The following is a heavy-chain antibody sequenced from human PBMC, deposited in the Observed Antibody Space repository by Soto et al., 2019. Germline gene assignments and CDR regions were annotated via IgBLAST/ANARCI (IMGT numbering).Heavy chain of an antibody. Sequence: ASETLSLTCTVSGAYISGFDWSWLRKSAGKGLEWIGRIYATGTTDYNPSLKSRVMMSVDTSKKQFSLKLRSVTAADTAVYYCVRDGTKTLRDWFDPWGQGMSVTVSS. J-gene: IGHJ5*02. CDR1: GAYISGFD. D-gene: IGHD1-1*01. CDR3: VRDGTKTLRDWFDP. CDR2: IYATGTT. V-gene: IGHV4-4*07.